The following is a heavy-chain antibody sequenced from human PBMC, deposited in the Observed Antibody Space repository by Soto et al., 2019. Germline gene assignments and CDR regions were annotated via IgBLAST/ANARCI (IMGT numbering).Heavy chain of an antibody. Sequence: SETLSHTCTVSGSPISSSSYYWGWIRQPPGKGLEWIGSIYYSGSTYYNPSLKSRVTISVDTSKNQFSLKLSSVTAADTAVYYCARHGSGSYYNNWFDPWGQG. D-gene: IGHD3-10*01. V-gene: IGHV4-39*01. CDR1: GSPISSSSYY. J-gene: IGHJ5*02. CDR2: IYYSGST. CDR3: ARHGSGSYYNNWFDP.